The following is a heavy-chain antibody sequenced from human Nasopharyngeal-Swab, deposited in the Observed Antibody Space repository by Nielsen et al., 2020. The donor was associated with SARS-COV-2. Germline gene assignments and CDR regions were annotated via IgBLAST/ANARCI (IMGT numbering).Heavy chain of an antibody. Sequence: GESLKISCAASGSTFSDYYMSWIRQAPGKGLEWVSYISSSGSTIYYADSVKGRFTISRDNAKNSLYLQMNSLRAEDTAVYYCATSDIAAAADYWGQGTLVTVSS. V-gene: IGHV3-11*04. D-gene: IGHD6-13*01. CDR3: ATSDIAAAADY. CDR1: GSTFSDYY. J-gene: IGHJ4*02. CDR2: ISSSGSTI.